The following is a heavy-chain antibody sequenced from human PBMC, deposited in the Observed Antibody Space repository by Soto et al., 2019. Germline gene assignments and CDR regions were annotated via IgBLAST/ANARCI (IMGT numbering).Heavy chain of an antibody. J-gene: IGHJ4*02. Sequence: PSEILSLTCTVSGGSISSGGYYWSWIRQHPGKGLEWIGYIYYSGSTYYNPSLKSRVTISVDTSKNQFSLKLSSVTAADTAVYFCARVSGYSSSHRRYYFDYWGQGTLVTVSS. CDR2: IYYSGST. CDR3: ARVSGYSSSHRRYYFDY. V-gene: IGHV4-31*03. D-gene: IGHD6-13*01. CDR1: GGSISSGGYY.